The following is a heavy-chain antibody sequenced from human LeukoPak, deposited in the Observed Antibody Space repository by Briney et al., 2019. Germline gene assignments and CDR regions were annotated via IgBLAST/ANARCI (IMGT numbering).Heavy chain of an antibody. D-gene: IGHD3-16*01. Sequence: GGSLRLSCAASGFTFSSYEMNWVRQAPGEGLEWVSVIYSGGSTYYADSVKGRFTISRDNSKNTLYLQMNSLRAEDTAVYYCARGRGIPDYWGQGTLVTVSS. CDR3: ARGRGIPDY. J-gene: IGHJ4*02. CDR1: GFTFSSYE. V-gene: IGHV3-66*01. CDR2: IYSGGST.